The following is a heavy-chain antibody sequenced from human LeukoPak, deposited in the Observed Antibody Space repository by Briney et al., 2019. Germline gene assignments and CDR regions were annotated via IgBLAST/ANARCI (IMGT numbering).Heavy chain of an antibody. J-gene: IGHJ4*02. CDR3: ARHRGIAAAGSPFDY. CDR2: IYTSGST. CDR1: GSISSYY. Sequence: SETLSLTCTVSGSISSYYWSWIRQPPGKGLEWIGYIYTSGSTNYNPSLKSRVTISVDTSKNQFSLKLSSVTAADTAVYYCARHRGIAAAGSPFDYWGQGTLVTVSS. V-gene: IGHV4-4*09. D-gene: IGHD6-13*01.